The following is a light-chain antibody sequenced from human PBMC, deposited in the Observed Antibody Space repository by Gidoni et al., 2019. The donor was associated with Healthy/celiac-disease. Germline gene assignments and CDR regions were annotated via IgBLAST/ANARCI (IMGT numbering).Light chain of an antibody. Sequence: SQSVLYSSNNKNYLAWYQQKPGQPPKLLIYWASTRESGVPDRFSGSGSGTDFTLTISSLQAEDVAVYYCQQYYSTPYTFGQGTKLEIK. CDR2: WAS. V-gene: IGKV4-1*01. CDR1: QSVLYSSNNKNY. CDR3: QQYYSTPYT. J-gene: IGKJ2*01.